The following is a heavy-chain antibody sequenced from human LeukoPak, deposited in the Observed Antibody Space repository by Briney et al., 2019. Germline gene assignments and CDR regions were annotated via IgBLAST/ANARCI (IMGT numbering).Heavy chain of an antibody. CDR1: GFTFSDYY. D-gene: IGHD6-19*01. V-gene: IGHV3-11*01. Sequence: GGSLRLSCAAAGFTFSDYYMSWIRQAPGKWLGLVSYISGSGSTIYYAASVEGRFTISRDNAKNSLYLQMNSLRAEDPAVYYCARVAGLAVAGPFAYWGQGTLVTVSS. CDR2: ISGSGSTI. CDR3: ARVAGLAVAGPFAY. J-gene: IGHJ4*02.